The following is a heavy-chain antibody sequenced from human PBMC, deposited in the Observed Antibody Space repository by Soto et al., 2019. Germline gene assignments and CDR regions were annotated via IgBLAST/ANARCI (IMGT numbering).Heavy chain of an antibody. Sequence: QVQLVQSGPEVKKPGASLRVSCKTSGSTFSGYQMHWVRQAPGPGLEWKGRITPKSGDTQYSQRFQGRVTTTSDISRHVLYIDLSRLRPDDTAVYYCVGSGSYGARSAWGQGTTVTV. V-gene: IGHV1-2*02. CDR3: VGSGSYGARSA. CDR2: ITPKSGDT. J-gene: IGHJ6*02. CDR1: GSTFSGYQ. D-gene: IGHD3-10*01.